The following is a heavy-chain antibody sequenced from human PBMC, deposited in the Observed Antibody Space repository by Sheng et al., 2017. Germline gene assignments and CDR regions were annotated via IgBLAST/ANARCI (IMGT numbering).Heavy chain of an antibody. CDR3: AKDTRPLEYHDSWSGYYSN. D-gene: IGHD3-3*01. CDR1: AFTFTSSHA. CDR2: ISGSGKST. J-gene: IGHJ4*02. V-gene: IGHV3-23*01. Sequence: EVQLLASGGGLAQPGGSLTLSCAASAFTFTSSHAMTWVRQAPGKGLEWVSTISGSGKSTYYTTSVKGRFTISRVNSMNTLYLQMNSLRAEDTAIYYCAKDTRPLEYHDSWSGYYSNWGQGTLVTVSS.